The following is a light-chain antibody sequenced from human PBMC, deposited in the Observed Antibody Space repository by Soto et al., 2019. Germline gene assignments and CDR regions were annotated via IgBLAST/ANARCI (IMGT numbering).Light chain of an antibody. CDR2: RAS. V-gene: IGKV3-15*01. J-gene: IGKJ1*01. CDR3: QQYNNWPIT. Sequence: EIVMTQSPATLSVSPGETASLSYKTSQSVDSLLAWYQQKPGQAPRLLIYRASTRTTGIPARFSGSGSGTEFTLTINSLQSEDFAVYYCQQYNNWPITFGQGTKVDIK. CDR1: QSVDSL.